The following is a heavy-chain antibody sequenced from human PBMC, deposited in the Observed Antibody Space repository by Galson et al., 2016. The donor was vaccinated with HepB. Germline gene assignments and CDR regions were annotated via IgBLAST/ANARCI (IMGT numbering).Heavy chain of an antibody. CDR2: ITPIFGTA. CDR3: TRDPGAGRGSESYWD. V-gene: IGHV1-69*06. D-gene: IGHD3-10*01. Sequence: SVKVSCKASGGPFSSYAFSWVRQAPGQGLEWMGGITPIFGTANYAQKFQGRVTITADKSTKTVYMQLSSLRSEDTAVYYCTRDPGAGRGSESYWDWGQGTLVTVSS. J-gene: IGHJ4*01. CDR1: GGPFSSYA.